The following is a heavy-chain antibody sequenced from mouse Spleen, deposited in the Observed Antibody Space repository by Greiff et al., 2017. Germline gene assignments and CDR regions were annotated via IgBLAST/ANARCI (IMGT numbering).Heavy chain of an antibody. V-gene: IGHV5-9-2*01. Sequence: EVKLMESGGGLVKPGGSLKLSCAASGFTFSSYGMSWVRQTPEKRLEWVATISGGGSYTYYPDSVKGRFTISRDNAKNNLYLQMSSLRSEDTALYYCARHAYGSSYDYAMDYWGQGTSVTVSS. J-gene: IGHJ4*01. CDR1: GFTFSSYG. CDR2: ISGGGSYT. D-gene: IGHD1-1*01. CDR3: ARHAYGSSYDYAMDY.